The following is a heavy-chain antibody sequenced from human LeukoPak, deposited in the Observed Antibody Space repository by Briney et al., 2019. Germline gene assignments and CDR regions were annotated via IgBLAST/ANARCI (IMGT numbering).Heavy chain of an antibody. CDR2: INAGNGNT. CDR3: ARSGAKTYYYDSSRRNYFDY. Sequence: ASVKVSCKASGYTFTSYAMHWVRQAPGQRLEWMGWINAGNGNTKYSQKFQGRVTTTRDTSASTAYMELSSLRSEDTAVYYCARSGAKTYYYDSSRRNYFDYWGQGTLVTVSS. D-gene: IGHD3-22*01. CDR1: GYTFTSYA. V-gene: IGHV1-3*01. J-gene: IGHJ4*02.